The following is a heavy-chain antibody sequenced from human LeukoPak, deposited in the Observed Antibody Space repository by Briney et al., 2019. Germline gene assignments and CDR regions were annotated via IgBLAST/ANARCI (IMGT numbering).Heavy chain of an antibody. Sequence: PGGSLRLSCAASGFTFSSYSMNWVRQAPGKGLEWVSSISNSSSYIYYADSVKGRFTISRDNAKNLLYLQMNSLRAEDTAVYYCARVGVGSSWYYFDYWGQGTLVTVSS. D-gene: IGHD6-13*01. CDR1: GFTFSSYS. J-gene: IGHJ4*02. CDR3: ARVGVGSSWYYFDY. V-gene: IGHV3-21*01. CDR2: ISNSSSYI.